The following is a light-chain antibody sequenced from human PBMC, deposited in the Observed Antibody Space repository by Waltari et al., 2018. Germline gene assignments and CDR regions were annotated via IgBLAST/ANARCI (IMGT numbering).Light chain of an antibody. Sequence: EIVLTQSPATLSLSPGETATLSCRASQSVTNNYLAWYQQRPGQPPRLLISDASSRATGIPDRFSGSGSGTDLTLAISRLEPEDFAVYYCQQYGGSPPTTFGQGTRLEI. CDR3: QQYGGSPPTT. CDR1: QSVTNNY. V-gene: IGKV3-20*01. J-gene: IGKJ5*01. CDR2: DAS.